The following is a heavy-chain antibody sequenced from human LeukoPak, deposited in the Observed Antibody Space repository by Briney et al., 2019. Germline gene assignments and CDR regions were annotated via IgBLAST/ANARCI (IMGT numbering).Heavy chain of an antibody. CDR3: ARLYGRSGYDYVPSHFDY. V-gene: IGHV4-39*01. Sequence: PSETLSLTCTVSGVSIRSSSYYWGWIRQPPGKGLEWIGSIYYSGSTYYNPSLKSRVTISVDTSKNQFSLKLSSVTAADTAVYYCARLYGRSGYDYVPSHFDYWGQGTLVTVSS. J-gene: IGHJ4*02. D-gene: IGHD5-12*01. CDR1: GVSIRSSSYY. CDR2: IYYSGST.